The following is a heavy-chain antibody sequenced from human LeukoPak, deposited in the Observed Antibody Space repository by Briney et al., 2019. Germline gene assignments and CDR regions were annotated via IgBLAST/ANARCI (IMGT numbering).Heavy chain of an antibody. CDR3: ARANNWNYALGY. J-gene: IGHJ4*02. V-gene: IGHV3-15*01. CDR1: GFTFSNAW. Sequence: GGSLRLSCAASGFTFSNAWMSWVRQAPGKGLEWVGRIKSKTDGGTTDYAAPVKGRFTISRDDSKNTLYLQMNSLKTEDTAVYYCARANNWNYALGYWGQGTLVTVSS. CDR2: IKSKTDGGTT. D-gene: IGHD1-7*01.